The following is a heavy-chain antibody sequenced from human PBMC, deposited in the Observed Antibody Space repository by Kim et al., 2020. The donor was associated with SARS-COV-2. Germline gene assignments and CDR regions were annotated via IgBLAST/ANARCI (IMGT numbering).Heavy chain of an antibody. D-gene: IGHD3-3*01. Sequence: SETLSLTCAVYGGSFSGYYWSWIRQPPGKGLEWIGEINHSGSTNYNPSLKSRVTISVDTSKNQFSLKLSSVTAADTAVYYCARGSSGHRLTIFGALYNWFDPWGQGTLVTVSS. CDR1: GGSFSGYY. CDR2: INHSGST. V-gene: IGHV4-34*01. J-gene: IGHJ5*02. CDR3: ARGSSGHRLTIFGALYNWFDP.